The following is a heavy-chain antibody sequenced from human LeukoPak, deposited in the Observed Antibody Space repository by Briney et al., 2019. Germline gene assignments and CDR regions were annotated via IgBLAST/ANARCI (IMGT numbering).Heavy chain of an antibody. Sequence: PGGSLRLSCAASGFTFSDYYMSWIRQAPGKGLEWVSYISSSGSTIFYADSVKGRFTISRDDAKNSLHLQMNSLRAEDTAVYYCASQYGYVWGTYRTGALDYWGQGTPVTVSS. V-gene: IGHV3-11*04. D-gene: IGHD3-16*02. CDR1: GFTFSDYY. CDR3: ASQYGYVWGTYRTGALDY. J-gene: IGHJ4*02. CDR2: ISSSGSTI.